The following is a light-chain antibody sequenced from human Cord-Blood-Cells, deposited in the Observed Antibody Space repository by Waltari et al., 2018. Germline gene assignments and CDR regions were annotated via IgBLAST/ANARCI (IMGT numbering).Light chain of an antibody. J-gene: IGKJ2*01. V-gene: IGKV1-39*01. Sequence: DIQMTQSPSSLSASVGDRVTITCRASQSISSYLTWYQPKPGKAPKLLIYAASSLQSGVPSRFSGSGSGTDFTLTISSLQPGDFATYYCQQSYSTPYTFGQGTKLEIK. CDR2: AAS. CDR3: QQSYSTPYT. CDR1: QSISSY.